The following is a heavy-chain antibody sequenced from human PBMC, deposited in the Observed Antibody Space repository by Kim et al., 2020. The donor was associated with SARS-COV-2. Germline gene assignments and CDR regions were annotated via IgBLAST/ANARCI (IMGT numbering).Heavy chain of an antibody. D-gene: IGHD3-16*02. CDR3: GTALVWGGYRLFDY. CDR1: GYTLTELS. V-gene: IGHV1-24*01. Sequence: ASVKVSCKVSGYTLTELSMHWVRQAPGKGLEWMGGFDPEDGKTIYTQKFQGRVTMTEDTSTDTVYMELSSLRSEDTAVYCCGTALVWGGYRLFDYWGQGTPVTVSS. CDR2: FDPEDGKT. J-gene: IGHJ4*02.